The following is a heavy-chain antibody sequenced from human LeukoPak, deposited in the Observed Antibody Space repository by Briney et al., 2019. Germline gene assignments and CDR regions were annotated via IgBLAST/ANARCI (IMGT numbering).Heavy chain of an antibody. CDR1: GFTFNFYA. CDR3: AKVAYSSPWDYLDY. V-gene: IGHV3-23*01. CDR2: LSANGDKT. D-gene: IGHD6-6*01. J-gene: IGHJ4*02. Sequence: HPGGSLRLSCAASGFTFNFYAMSWVRQAPGKGLEWVSSLSANGDKTYDADSVQGRFTISRDNSKNTVFLEMNCLRVEDTAVYYCAKVAYSSPWDYLDYWGQGTLVTVSS.